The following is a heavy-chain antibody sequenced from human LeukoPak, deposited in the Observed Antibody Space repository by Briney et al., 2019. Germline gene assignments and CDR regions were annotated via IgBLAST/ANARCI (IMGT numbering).Heavy chain of an antibody. V-gene: IGHV1-69*06. D-gene: IGHD6-25*01. CDR3: ARVAADPTHVDY. CDR1: GFTFSSYA. CDR2: IIPIFGTA. J-gene: IGHJ4*02. Sequence: GGSLRLSCAASGFTFSSYAISWVRQAPGQGLEWMGGIIPIFGTANYAQKFQGRVTITADKSTSTAYMELSSLRSEDTAVYYCARVAADPTHVDYWGQGTLVTVSS.